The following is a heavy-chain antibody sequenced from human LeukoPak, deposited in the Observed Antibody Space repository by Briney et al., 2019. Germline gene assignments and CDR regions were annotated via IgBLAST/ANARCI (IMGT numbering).Heavy chain of an antibody. V-gene: IGHV3-33*01. CDR3: ASQYSSGWYGFDY. CDR1: GFTFSSYG. D-gene: IGHD6-19*01. J-gene: IGHJ4*02. CDR2: IWYDGSNK. Sequence: PGGSLRLSCAASGFTFSSYGMLWVRQAPGKGLEGVAVIWYDGSNKYYADSVKGRFTISRDNSKNTLYLQMNSLRAEDTAVYYCASQYSSGWYGFDYWGQGTLVTVSS.